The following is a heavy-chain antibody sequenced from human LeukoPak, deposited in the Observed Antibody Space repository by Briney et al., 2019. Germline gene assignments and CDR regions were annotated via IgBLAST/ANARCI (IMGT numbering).Heavy chain of an antibody. CDR3: AKDGGDCSTTSCDYFDY. CDR1: GFTFSNYA. Sequence: GGSLRLSCAASGFTFSNYAMSWVRQAPGKGLEWVSATTQGGGSTNYADSVKGRFTISRDNSKNTLYLQMNSLRAEDTAVYYCAKDGGDCSTTSCDYFDYWGQETLVTVSS. D-gene: IGHD2-2*01. CDR2: TTQGGGST. V-gene: IGHV3-23*01. J-gene: IGHJ4*02.